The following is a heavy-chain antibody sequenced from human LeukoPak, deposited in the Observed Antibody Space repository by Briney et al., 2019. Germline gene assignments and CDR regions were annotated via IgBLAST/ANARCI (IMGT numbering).Heavy chain of an antibody. J-gene: IGHJ4*02. Sequence: GGSLRLSCAASGFTFSSYAMSWVRQAPGKGLEWVSVIYSGGSTYYADSVKGRFTISRDNSKNTLYLQMNSLRAEDTAVYYCARIDGGGRTFDYWGQGTLVTASS. V-gene: IGHV3-53*01. CDR3: ARIDGGGRTFDY. D-gene: IGHD3-16*01. CDR2: IYSGGST. CDR1: GFTFSSYA.